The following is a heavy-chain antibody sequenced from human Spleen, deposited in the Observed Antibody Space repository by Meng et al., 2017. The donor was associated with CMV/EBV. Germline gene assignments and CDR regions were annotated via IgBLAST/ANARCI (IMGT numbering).Heavy chain of an antibody. V-gene: IGHV1-8*01. CDR3: AASSSYFEDSFVFPISYYFAMDV. D-gene: IGHD3-9*01. Sequence: ASVKVSCKASGYTFNIYDINWVRQATGQGLEWMGWMNPNSGNTGYTQKFRGRVSMTRNTSTNTAYMELSSLNSEDTAVYYCAASSSYFEDSFVFPISYYFAMDVWGPGTTVTVSS. CDR2: MNPNSGNT. CDR1: GYTFNIYD. J-gene: IGHJ6*02.